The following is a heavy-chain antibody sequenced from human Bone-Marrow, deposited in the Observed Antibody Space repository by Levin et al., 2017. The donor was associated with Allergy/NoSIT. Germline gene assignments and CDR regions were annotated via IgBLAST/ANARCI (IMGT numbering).Heavy chain of an antibody. J-gene: IGHJ4*02. CDR2: IYYSGTT. Sequence: PSETLSLTCTVSGASITSGAHYWTWIRQLPGKGLEYIGYIYYSGTTYYNPSLKSRLSISLDTSLNQFSLNLTSVTAADTAVYYCARGGRRFGPAAATDSWGQGTLVTVSS. V-gene: IGHV4-31*03. CDR1: GASITSGAHY. CDR3: ARGGRRFGPAAATDS. D-gene: IGHD2-2*01.